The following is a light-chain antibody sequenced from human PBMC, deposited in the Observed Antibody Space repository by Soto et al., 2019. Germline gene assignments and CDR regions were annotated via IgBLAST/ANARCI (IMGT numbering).Light chain of an antibody. CDR3: QQSYSTPLT. Sequence: DIQMTQSPSSLSASVGDRVTITCRASQSISNFLNWYQQKPGKAPKLLIYAASSLQSGVPARFSGSGSGTNFTLTISRLQPEDVATYYCQQSYSTPLTFGGGTKVEIK. CDR1: QSISNF. J-gene: IGKJ4*01. CDR2: AAS. V-gene: IGKV1-39*01.